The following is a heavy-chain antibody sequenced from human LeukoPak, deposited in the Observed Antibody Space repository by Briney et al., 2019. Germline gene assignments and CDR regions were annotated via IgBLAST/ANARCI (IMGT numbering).Heavy chain of an antibody. J-gene: IGHJ6*02. V-gene: IGHV3-23*01. CDR2: ISGGGGST. D-gene: IGHD2-2*01. CDR1: GFNFNDAW. CDR3: AKVGTSSGKDYFYGMDV. Sequence: PGGSLRLSCATSGFNFNDAWMNWVRQAPGKGLEWVSAISGGGGSTYYADPVKGRLTISRDNSKNTLYLQLSSLRAEDTALYYCAKVGTSSGKDYFYGMDVWGQGTTVTVS.